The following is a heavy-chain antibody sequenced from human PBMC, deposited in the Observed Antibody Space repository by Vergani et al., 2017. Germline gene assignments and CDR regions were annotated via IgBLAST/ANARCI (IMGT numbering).Heavy chain of an antibody. CDR1: GFTFDDYA. V-gene: IGHV3-43*02. J-gene: IGHJ4*02. CDR2: ISGDGGST. D-gene: IGHD1-26*01. Sequence: EVQLVESGGGVVQPGGSLRLSCAASGFTFDDYAMHWVRQAPGKGLEWVSLISGDGGSTYYADSVKGRFTISRDNSKNSLYLQMNSLRTEDTALYYCAREGKWELGGYYFDYWGQGTLVTVSS. CDR3: AREGKWELGGYYFDY.